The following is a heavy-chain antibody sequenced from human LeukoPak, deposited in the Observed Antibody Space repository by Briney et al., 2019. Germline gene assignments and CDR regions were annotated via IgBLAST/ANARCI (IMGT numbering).Heavy chain of an antibody. V-gene: IGHV3-15*01. J-gene: IGHJ4*02. CDR3: ATDGPSPWGLRYFDF. Sequence: GGSLRLSCAASGFTFSNAWMSWVRQAPGKGLEWVGRIKSKTDGATIEYAAPVKGRFTISRDDSKNMVYLQMNSLKTEDTAVYYCATDGPSPWGLRYFDFWGQGTLVAVSS. D-gene: IGHD7-27*01. CDR2: IKSKTDGATI. CDR1: GFTFSNAW.